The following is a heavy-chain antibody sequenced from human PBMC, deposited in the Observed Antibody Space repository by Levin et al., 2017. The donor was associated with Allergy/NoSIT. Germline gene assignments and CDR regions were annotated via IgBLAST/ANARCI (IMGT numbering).Heavy chain of an antibody. Sequence: GESLKISCAASGFSLRTSDMNWVRQAPGKGLEWISFITKPSRTISYADSVKGRFTVSRDNVKNLLYLDMNSLRAEDTAVYYCVTDESGDEDFDYWGQGTLVTVSS. CDR2: ITKPSRTI. D-gene: IGHD7-27*01. CDR3: VTDESGDEDFDY. V-gene: IGHV3-48*01. J-gene: IGHJ4*02. CDR1: GFSLRTSD.